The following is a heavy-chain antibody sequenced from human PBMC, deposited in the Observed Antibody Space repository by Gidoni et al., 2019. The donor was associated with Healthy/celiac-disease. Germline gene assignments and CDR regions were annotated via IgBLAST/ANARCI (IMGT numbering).Heavy chain of an antibody. Sequence: QVQLVESGGGVVQPGRSLRLSCAASGFTFSSYAMHWVRQAPGKGLEWVAVISYDGSNKYYADSVKGRFTISRDNSKNTLYLQMNSLRAEDTAVYYCARDLDGYSGSYYYYYGMDVWGQGTTVTVSS. V-gene: IGHV3-30-3*01. CDR1: GFTFSSYA. CDR3: ARDLDGYSGSYYYYYGMDV. D-gene: IGHD1-26*01. CDR2: ISYDGSNK. J-gene: IGHJ6*02.